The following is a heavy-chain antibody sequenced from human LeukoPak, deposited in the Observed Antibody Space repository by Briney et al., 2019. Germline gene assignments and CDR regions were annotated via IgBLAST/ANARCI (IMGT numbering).Heavy chain of an antibody. Sequence: PGESLKISWKGSGYNFTNYWIGWVRQMPGKGLEWMGIIYPGDSDTTYSPSFQGQVTISADKSISTAYLQWSSLKASDTAMYYCARRRDGYNYVGTDYWGQGTLVTVSS. D-gene: IGHD5-24*01. V-gene: IGHV5-51*01. CDR3: ARRRDGYNYVGTDY. J-gene: IGHJ4*02. CDR1: GYNFTNYW. CDR2: IYPGDSDT.